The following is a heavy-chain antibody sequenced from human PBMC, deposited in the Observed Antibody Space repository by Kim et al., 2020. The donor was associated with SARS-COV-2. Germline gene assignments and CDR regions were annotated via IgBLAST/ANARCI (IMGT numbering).Heavy chain of an antibody. Sequence: SQTLSLTCAISGDSVSSNSVAWSWVRQSPSRGLEWLGRTYYRSKWCFDYAVSVRGRITISPDTSQNQFSLQLNSITPEDAAVYYCARGINSAFDIWGQGTVVPVSS. CDR3: ARGINSAFDI. D-gene: IGHD5-18*01. J-gene: IGHJ3*02. CDR1: GDSVSSNSVA. V-gene: IGHV6-1*01. CDR2: TYYRSKWCF.